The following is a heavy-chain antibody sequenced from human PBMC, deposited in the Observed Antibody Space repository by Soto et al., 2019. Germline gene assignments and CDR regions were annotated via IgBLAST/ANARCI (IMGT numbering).Heavy chain of an antibody. CDR1: GFSLSASGVG. CDR3: AHLPWKQLWPRAPVVY. J-gene: IGHJ4*02. D-gene: IGHD5-18*01. Sequence: SGPTLVNPTQTLTLTCTFSGFSLSASGVGVGWIRQPPGKALEWLGIIYWDDDKRYRPSLKSRLTITKDTSKNQLVLTMTNMDPVDTATYYCAHLPWKQLWPRAPVVYWGQGTPVTVS. V-gene: IGHV2-5*02. CDR2: IYWDDDK.